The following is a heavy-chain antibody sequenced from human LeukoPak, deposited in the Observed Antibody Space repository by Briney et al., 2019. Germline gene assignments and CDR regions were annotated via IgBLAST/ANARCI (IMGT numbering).Heavy chain of an antibody. CDR2: IGISGGST. Sequence: GGSLRLSCAASGFTFSNAWMSWVRQAPGKGLEWVSGIGISGGSTYYADSVKGRFTISRDNSKNTLYLQMNSLRAEDTAVYYCAKDAHHLMEHFDYWGQGTLVTVSS. J-gene: IGHJ4*02. D-gene: IGHD2-8*01. V-gene: IGHV3-23*01. CDR3: AKDAHHLMEHFDY. CDR1: GFTFSNAW.